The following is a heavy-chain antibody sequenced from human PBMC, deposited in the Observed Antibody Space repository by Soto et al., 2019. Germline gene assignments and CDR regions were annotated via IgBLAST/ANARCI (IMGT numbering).Heavy chain of an antibody. V-gene: IGHV3-23*01. J-gene: IGHJ5*02. CDR1: GFTFSSYA. Sequence: EVQLLESGGGLVQPGGSLRLSCAASGFTFSSYAMSWVRQAPGKGLEWVSAISGSGGSTYYADSVKGRFTISRDNSKNPLYLQMNSLRAEDTAVYYCAKGQGWFGELIGAWFDPWGQGTLVTVSS. D-gene: IGHD3-10*01. CDR2: ISGSGGST. CDR3: AKGQGWFGELIGAWFDP.